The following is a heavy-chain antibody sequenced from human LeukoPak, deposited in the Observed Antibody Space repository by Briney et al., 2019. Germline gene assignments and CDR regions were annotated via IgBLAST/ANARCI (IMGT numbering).Heavy chain of an antibody. CDR2: IIPILGIA. D-gene: IGHD3-22*01. V-gene: IGHV1-69*04. CDR3: ARDLDDTYYYDSSGYSFDY. CDR1: GGTLSSYA. Sequence: SVKVSCKASGGTLSSYAISWVRQAPGQGLEWMGRIIPILGIANYAQKFQGRVTITADKSTSTAYMELSSLRSEDTAVYYCARDLDDTYYYDSSGYSFDYWGQGTLVTVSS. J-gene: IGHJ4*02.